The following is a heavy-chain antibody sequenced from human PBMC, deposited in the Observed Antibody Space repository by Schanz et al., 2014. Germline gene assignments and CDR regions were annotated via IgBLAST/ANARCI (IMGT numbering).Heavy chain of an antibody. CDR3: AKSQGSSFDS. D-gene: IGHD6-13*01. Sequence: EAQLLESGGGLVQPGGSLRLSCAASGFSFSSYAMSWVRQAPGKGLEWVSFIYIGGNTYYADSVKGRFTISSDNSKSTLYLQMSSLRAEDTAVYYCAKSQGSSFDSWGQGTLVTVSS. CDR2: FIYIGGNT. J-gene: IGHJ4*02. CDR1: GFSFSSYA. V-gene: IGHV3-23*01.